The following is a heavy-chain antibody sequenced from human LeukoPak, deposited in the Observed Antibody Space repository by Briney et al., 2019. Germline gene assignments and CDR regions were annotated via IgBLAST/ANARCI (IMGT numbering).Heavy chain of an antibody. D-gene: IGHD2-15*01. CDR2: IYYSGST. V-gene: IGHV4-39*01. CDR3: ARVEVVVAATDY. J-gene: IGHJ4*02. Sequence: PSETLSLTCTVSGGSISSSSYYWGWISQPPGKGLEWIGSIYYSGSTYYNPSLKSRVTISVDTPKNQFSLKLSSVTAADTAVYYCARVEVVVAATDYWGQGTLVTVSS. CDR1: GGSISSSSYY.